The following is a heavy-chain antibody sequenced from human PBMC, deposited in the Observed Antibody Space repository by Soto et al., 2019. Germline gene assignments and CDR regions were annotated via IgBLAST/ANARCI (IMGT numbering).Heavy chain of an antibody. CDR1: GYTFTSYG. CDR3: ARDLGYCISTSCYDHYYYYGMDV. J-gene: IGHJ6*02. CDR2: ISAYNGNT. D-gene: IGHD2-2*01. Sequence: GASVKVSCKASGYTFTSYGISWVRQAPGQGLEWKGWISAYNGNTNYAQKLQGRVTMTTDTSTSTAYMELRSLRSDDTAVYYCARDLGYCISTSCYDHYYYYGMDVWGQGTTVTVS. V-gene: IGHV1-18*01.